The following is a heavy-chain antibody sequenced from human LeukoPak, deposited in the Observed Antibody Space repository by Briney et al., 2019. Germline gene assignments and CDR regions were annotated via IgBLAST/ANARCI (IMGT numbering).Heavy chain of an antibody. CDR2: IYYSGST. CDR3: ARHETSLFGY. J-gene: IGHJ4*02. V-gene: IGHV4-59*08. CDR1: GGSISSYY. Sequence: SETLSLTCTVSGGSISSYYWSWIRQPPGKGLEWIGYIYYSGSTNYNPSLKSRVTISVDTSKNQFSLKLSSVTAADTAVYYCARHETSLFGYWGQGTLVTVSS.